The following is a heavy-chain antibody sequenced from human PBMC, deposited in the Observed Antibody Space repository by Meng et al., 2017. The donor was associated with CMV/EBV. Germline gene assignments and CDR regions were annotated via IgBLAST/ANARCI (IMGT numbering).Heavy chain of an antibody. CDR3: ARTNGYLPSYFDY. CDR1: GFTFSDYS. Sequence: CAASGFTFSDYSMHWVRQAPGKGLEWVSSISSSSTYIYYADSVKGRFTISRDNAKDSLSLQMSSLRAEDTAMYYCARTNGYLPSYFDYWGQGTLVTVSS. V-gene: IGHV3-21*01. J-gene: IGHJ4*02. D-gene: IGHD5-24*01. CDR2: ISSSSTYI.